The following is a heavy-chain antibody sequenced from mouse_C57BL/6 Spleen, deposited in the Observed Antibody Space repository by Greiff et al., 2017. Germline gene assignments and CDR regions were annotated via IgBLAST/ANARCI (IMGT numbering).Heavy chain of an antibody. V-gene: IGHV1-42*01. CDR2: INPSTGCT. J-gene: IGHJ2*01. Sequence: VQLQQSGPELVKPGASVKISCKASGYSFTGYYMNWVKQSPEKSLEWIGEINPSTGCTNYNQKFKAKATLTVDKSSSTAYMQLKSLTSEDSAVYYSARWDSSGFDYWYQGTTLTDSS. CDR3: ARWDSSGFDY. D-gene: IGHD3-2*02. CDR1: GYSFTGYY.